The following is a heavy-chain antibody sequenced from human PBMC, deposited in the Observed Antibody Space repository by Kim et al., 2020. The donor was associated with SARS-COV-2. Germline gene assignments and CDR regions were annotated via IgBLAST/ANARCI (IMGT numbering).Heavy chain of an antibody. J-gene: IGHJ6*02. Sequence: SETLSLTCAVYGGSFSGYYWSWIRQPPGKGLEWIGDINNSGSTNYNPSPKSRVIISVDTSRNQFSLKLSSVTAADTAAYYCSGNLYYYDSSGYYPPYYYYGMDDWGQGTTVTVSS. D-gene: IGHD3-22*01. CDR3: SGNLYYYDSSGYYPPYYYYGMDD. V-gene: IGHV4-34*01. CDR1: GGSFSGYY. CDR2: INNSGST.